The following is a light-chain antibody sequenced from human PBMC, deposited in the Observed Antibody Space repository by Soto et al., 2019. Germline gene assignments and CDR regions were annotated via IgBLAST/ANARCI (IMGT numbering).Light chain of an antibody. CDR2: EAA. J-gene: IGKJ1*01. V-gene: IGKV1-5*03. Sequence: DIQMTQSPSTLSASVGDRVTITCRASQSISSWLAWYQQKPGKVPRLLIYEAASLDSGIPSRFSGSRSGTEFTLTISSLQPDDFATYYCQQYNDYSGTFGQGTKVEI. CDR3: QQYNDYSGT. CDR1: QSISSW.